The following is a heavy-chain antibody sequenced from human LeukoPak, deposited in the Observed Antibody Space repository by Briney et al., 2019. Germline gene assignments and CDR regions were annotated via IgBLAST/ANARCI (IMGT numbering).Heavy chain of an antibody. CDR1: GFTFSSYS. V-gene: IGHV3-21*05. CDR2: ISSSSSYI. Sequence: PGGSLRLSCAASGFTFSSYSMNWVRQAPGKGLEWVSYISSSSSYIYYADSVKGRFTISRDNAKNSLYLQMNSLRAEDTAVYYCARGKIGYVHYDGQNWFDPWGQGTLVTVSS. D-gene: IGHD3-22*01. CDR3: ARGKIGYVHYDGQNWFDP. J-gene: IGHJ5*02.